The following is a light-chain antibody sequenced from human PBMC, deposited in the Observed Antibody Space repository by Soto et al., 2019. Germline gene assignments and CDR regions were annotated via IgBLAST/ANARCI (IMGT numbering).Light chain of an antibody. Sequence: DIQMTQSPSSLSASVGDRVNITCQASQDISNYLNWYHQKTGKAPKLLIYDASNLETGVPSRFSGSGSGNDLTVTISSLHSEEIATYYCQQYDNLPLTFGGGTKVEIK. CDR1: QDISNY. J-gene: IGKJ4*01. CDR2: DAS. CDR3: QQYDNLPLT. V-gene: IGKV1-33*01.